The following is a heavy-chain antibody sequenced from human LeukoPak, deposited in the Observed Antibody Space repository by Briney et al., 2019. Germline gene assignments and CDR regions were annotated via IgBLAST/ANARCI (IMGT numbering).Heavy chain of an antibody. CDR2: INHSGST. Sequence: SETLSLTCAVYGGSFSGYYWSWIRQPPGKGLEWIGEINHSGSTNYNPSLKSRVTISVDTSKNQFSLKLSSVTAADTAIYYCAKGAGGFSYYNWFDPWGQGTLVTVSS. D-gene: IGHD5-18*01. CDR3: AKGAGGFSYYNWFDP. J-gene: IGHJ5*02. V-gene: IGHV4-34*01. CDR1: GGSFSGYY.